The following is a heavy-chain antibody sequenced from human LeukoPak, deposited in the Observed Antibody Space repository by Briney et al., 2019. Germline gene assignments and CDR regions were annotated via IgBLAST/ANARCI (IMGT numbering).Heavy chain of an antibody. Sequence: GGSLRLSCAASGFTFSSYAMSWVRQAPGKGLEWVSAISGSGGSTYYADSVKGRFTISRDNSKNTLYLQMNSLRAEDTAVYYCAAGETEHYYDSSGYQPYAFDIWGQGTMVTVSS. CDR2: ISGSGGST. CDR3: AAGETEHYYDSSGYQPYAFDI. CDR1: GFTFSSYA. V-gene: IGHV3-23*01. J-gene: IGHJ3*02. D-gene: IGHD3-22*01.